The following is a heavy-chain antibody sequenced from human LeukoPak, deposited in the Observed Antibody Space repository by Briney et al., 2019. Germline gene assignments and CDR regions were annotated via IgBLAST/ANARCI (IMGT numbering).Heavy chain of an antibody. D-gene: IGHD6-19*01. CDR3: VKDSGWFHFDS. J-gene: IGHJ4*02. Sequence: PGGSLRLSCVASGFTFSHSWMTWVRQAPGKGLEWVGHIKEDGSSQNYADSVKGRFTISRGNAKSSLHLQMNGLRAEDTAMYYCVKDSGWFHFDSWGQGTLVTVSS. CDR2: IKEDGSSQ. V-gene: IGHV3-7*03. CDR1: GFTFSHSW.